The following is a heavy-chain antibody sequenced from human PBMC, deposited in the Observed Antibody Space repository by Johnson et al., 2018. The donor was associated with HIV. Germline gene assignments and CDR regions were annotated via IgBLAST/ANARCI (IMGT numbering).Heavy chain of an antibody. CDR3: ARSRYSSTWRDASDI. V-gene: IGHV3-20*04. CDR1: GFTFDDYA. D-gene: IGHD2-2*01. J-gene: IGHJ3*02. Sequence: VQLVESGGGVVRPGESLRLSCAASGFTFDDYAMHWVRQAPGKGLEWVSGISWNSGSIGYVDSVKGRFTISRDNSKNTLYLQMNSLRAEDTAVYYCARSRYSSTWRDASDIWGQGTMVTVSS. CDR2: ISWNSGSI.